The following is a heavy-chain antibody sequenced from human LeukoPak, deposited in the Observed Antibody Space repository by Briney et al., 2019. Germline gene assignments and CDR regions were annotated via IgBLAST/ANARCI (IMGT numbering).Heavy chain of an antibody. CDR2: ISGSGGST. CDR3: ARDLPPGYCSSTSCPEEAFDY. CDR1: GFTFSSYA. V-gene: IGHV3-23*01. J-gene: IGHJ4*02. D-gene: IGHD2-2*01. Sequence: PGGSLRLSCAASGFTFSSYAMSWVRQAPGKGLEWVSAISGSGGSTYYADSVKGRFTISRDNSKNTLYLQMNSLRAEDTAVYYCARDLPPGYCSSTSCPEEAFDYWGQGTLVTVSS.